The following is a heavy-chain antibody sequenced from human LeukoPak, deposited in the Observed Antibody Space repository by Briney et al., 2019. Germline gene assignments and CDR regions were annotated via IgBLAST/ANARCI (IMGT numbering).Heavy chain of an antibody. J-gene: IGHJ4*02. V-gene: IGHV4-31*03. D-gene: IGHD4-17*01. Sequence: SHTLSLTCTVSGGSISSGGYYWGWIRQHPGKGLEWIGYIYYSGSTYYNPSLKSRVTISVDTSKNQFSLKLSSVTAADTAVYYCARSGSYGDYRQYYFDYWGQGTLVTVSS. CDR2: IYYSGST. CDR1: GGSISSGGYY. CDR3: ARSGSYGDYRQYYFDY.